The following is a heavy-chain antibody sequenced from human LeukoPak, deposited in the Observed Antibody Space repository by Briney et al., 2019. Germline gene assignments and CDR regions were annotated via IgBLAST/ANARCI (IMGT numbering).Heavy chain of an antibody. CDR2: FDPEDGET. D-gene: IGHD2-2*01. CDR3: ATAKPGDIVVVPAAMPFDY. J-gene: IGHJ4*02. Sequence: ASVKVSCKVSGYTLTELSMHWVRQAPGKGLEWMGGFDPEDGETIYAQKFQGRVTMTEDTSTDTAYMELSSLRFEDTAVYYCATAKPGDIVVVPAAMPFDYWGQGTLVTVSS. V-gene: IGHV1-24*01. CDR1: GYTLTELS.